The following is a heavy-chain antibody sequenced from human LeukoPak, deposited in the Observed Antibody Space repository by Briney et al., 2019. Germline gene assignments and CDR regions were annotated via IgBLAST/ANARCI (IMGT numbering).Heavy chain of an antibody. Sequence: PSETLSLTCAVSGGSISSGGYSWNWIRQPPGKGLEWIGYIYYSGSTYYNPSLKSRVTISVDTSKNQFSLKLSSVTAADTAVYYCARVRRCSGGSCYSGNYYYYMDVWGKGTTVTVSS. CDR1: GGSISSGGYS. J-gene: IGHJ6*03. D-gene: IGHD2-15*01. V-gene: IGHV4-30-4*07. CDR3: ARVRRCSGGSCYSGNYYYYMDV. CDR2: IYYSGST.